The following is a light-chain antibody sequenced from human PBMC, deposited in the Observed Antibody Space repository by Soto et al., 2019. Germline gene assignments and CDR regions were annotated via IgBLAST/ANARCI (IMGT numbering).Light chain of an antibody. Sequence: DIQRTQSPSTLSGSVGDRVTITCRASQTISSWLAWYQQKPGKAPKLLIYKASTLKSGVPSRFSGSGSGTEFTLTISSLQPDDFATYYCQQYNSYPITFGQGTRLEIK. CDR1: QTISSW. V-gene: IGKV1-5*03. CDR3: QQYNSYPIT. CDR2: KAS. J-gene: IGKJ5*01.